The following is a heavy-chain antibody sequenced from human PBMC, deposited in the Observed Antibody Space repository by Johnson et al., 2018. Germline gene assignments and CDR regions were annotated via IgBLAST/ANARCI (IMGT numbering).Heavy chain of an antibody. Sequence: VQLVQSGGGLVQPGRSLRLSCAASGFTFDDYAMHWVRQAPGKGLEWVSGISWNSGSIGYADSVKGRFTISRDNAKNSLYLQLNSPRAEDTALYYWAKAPSAGDREYFQHWGQGTLVTVSS. V-gene: IGHV3-9*01. D-gene: IGHD2-21*01. CDR2: ISWNSGSI. J-gene: IGHJ1*01. CDR1: GFTFDDYA. CDR3: AKAPSAGDREYFQH.